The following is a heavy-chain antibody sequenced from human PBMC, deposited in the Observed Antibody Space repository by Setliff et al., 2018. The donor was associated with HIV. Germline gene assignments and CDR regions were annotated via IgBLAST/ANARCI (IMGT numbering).Heavy chain of an antibody. CDR1: GGALSTYA. J-gene: IGHJ4*02. D-gene: IGHD3-22*01. CDR2: IIPVFGTA. V-gene: IGHV1-69*13. CDR3: ARDNYYDTSGAIGY. Sequence: SVKVSCKASGGALSTYAINWVRQAPGQGLEWVGGIIPVFGTANYAQKLEGRVTITADESTSTAYMELSGLSSEDTAVYYCARDNYYDTSGAIGYWGQGTLVTVSS.